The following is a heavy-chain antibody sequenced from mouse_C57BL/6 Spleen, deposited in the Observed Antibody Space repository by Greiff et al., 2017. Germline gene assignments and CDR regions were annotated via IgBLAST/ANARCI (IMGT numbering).Heavy chain of an antibody. CDR2: ISGGGGNT. V-gene: IGHV5-9*01. CDR1: GFTFSSYT. Sequence: EVHLVESGGGLVKPGGSLKLSCAASGFTFSSYTMSWVRQTPEKRLEWVATISGGGGNTYYPDSVKGRFTISRDNAKNTLYLQMSSLRSEDTALYYCARLLLRAYYFDYWGQGTTLTVSS. J-gene: IGHJ2*01. D-gene: IGHD1-1*01. CDR3: ARLLLRAYYFDY.